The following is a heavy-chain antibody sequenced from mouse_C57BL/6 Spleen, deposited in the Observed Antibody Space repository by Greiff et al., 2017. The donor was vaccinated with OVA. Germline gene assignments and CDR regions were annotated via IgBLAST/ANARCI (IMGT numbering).Heavy chain of an antibody. Sequence: QVHVKQPGAELVMPGASVKLSCKASGYTFTSYWMHWVKQRPGQGLEWIGEIDPSDSYTNYNQKFKGKSTLTVDKSSSTAYMQLSSLTSEDSAVYYCARSTTVVDYAMDYWGQGTSVTVSS. D-gene: IGHD1-1*01. CDR3: ARSTTVVDYAMDY. J-gene: IGHJ4*01. V-gene: IGHV1-69*01. CDR2: IDPSDSYT. CDR1: GYTFTSYW.